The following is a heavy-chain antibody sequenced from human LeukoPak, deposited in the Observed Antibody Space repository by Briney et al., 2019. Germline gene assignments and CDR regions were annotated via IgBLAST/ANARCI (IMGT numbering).Heavy chain of an antibody. J-gene: IGHJ6*04. CDR2: FDPEDGET. D-gene: IGHD3-22*01. CDR1: GYTLTELS. Sequence: ASVKVSCKVSGYTLTELSMHWVRQAPGKGLEWMGRFDPEDGETIYAQKFQGRVTMTEDTSTDTAYMELSSLRSEDTAVYYCARDSSMYYYDSSAPDVWGKGTTVTISS. V-gene: IGHV1-24*01. CDR3: ARDSSMYYYDSSAPDV.